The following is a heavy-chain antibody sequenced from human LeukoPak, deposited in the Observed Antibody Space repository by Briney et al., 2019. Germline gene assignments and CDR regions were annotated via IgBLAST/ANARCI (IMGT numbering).Heavy chain of an antibody. Sequence: KPSETLCLTCTASGGSIRGYYWSWIRQPPGKGLEWIGYIYYSGSTNYNPSLKSRVTISLDTSKNQFSLKLSAVTAADTAVYYCARHEFDSGSLPYFDYWGQGILVTVSS. CDR1: GGSIRGYY. J-gene: IGHJ4*02. V-gene: IGHV4-59*08. CDR3: ARHEFDSGSLPYFDY. D-gene: IGHD3-10*01. CDR2: IYYSGST.